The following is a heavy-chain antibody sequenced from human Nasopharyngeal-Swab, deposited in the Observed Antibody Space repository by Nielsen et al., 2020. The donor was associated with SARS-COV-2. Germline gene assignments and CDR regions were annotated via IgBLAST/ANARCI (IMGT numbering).Heavy chain of an antibody. V-gene: IGHV4-39*01. CDR2: IYSRGST. J-gene: IGHJ4*02. Sequence: SETLSLTCTVSGGSISSYYWAWIRQPPGKGLEWVGSIYSRGSTSHNPSLRSRVTISVDASKNQFSLKLNSLTAADTAMYYCAKPYGAFLGGGFDSWGQGTLVTVSS. CDR1: GGSISSYY. D-gene: IGHD3-16*01. CDR3: AKPYGAFLGGGFDS.